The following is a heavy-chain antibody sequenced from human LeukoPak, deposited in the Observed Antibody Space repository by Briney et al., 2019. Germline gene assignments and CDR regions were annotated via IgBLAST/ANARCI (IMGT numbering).Heavy chain of an antibody. Sequence: SETLSLTCAVYGGSFRGYYWIWLRQPPGKGQEWIGEINHSGSTNYNPSLKSRVTISVDTSKNQFSLKLSSVTAADTAVYYCARGRDYYDSSGYYWYFDLWGRGTLVTVSS. D-gene: IGHD3-22*01. V-gene: IGHV4-34*01. CDR3: ARGRDYYDSSGYYWYFDL. CDR1: GGSFRGYY. CDR2: INHSGST. J-gene: IGHJ2*01.